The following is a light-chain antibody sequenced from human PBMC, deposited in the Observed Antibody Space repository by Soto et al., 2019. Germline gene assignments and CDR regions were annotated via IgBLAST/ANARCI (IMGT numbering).Light chain of an antibody. CDR2: DAY. CDR3: QNRLAWPRT. Sequence: EVVLTQSPATLSLSPGERATLSCRASQSVDYYLAWYQQKPGQAPRLLVYDAYNRATGIPARFSGSGSGTDFTLTISSLEPEDFAVYYCQNRLAWPRTFGQGTKVDI. V-gene: IGKV3-11*01. CDR1: QSVDYY. J-gene: IGKJ1*01.